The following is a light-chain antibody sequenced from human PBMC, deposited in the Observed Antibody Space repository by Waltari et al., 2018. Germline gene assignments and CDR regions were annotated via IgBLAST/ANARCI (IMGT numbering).Light chain of an antibody. CDR3: QSADTTDYVL. CDR2: KDS. Sequence: SSGLTQPPSMSVSPGLTARITCSGDALSQQFVHWYQQKPGRAPVMVIFKDSGRPSEIPGRFSGSTSGTTGTLTISGVQAEDEADYYCQSADTTDYVLFGGGTSLTVL. J-gene: IGLJ2*01. CDR1: ALSQQF. V-gene: IGLV3-25*03.